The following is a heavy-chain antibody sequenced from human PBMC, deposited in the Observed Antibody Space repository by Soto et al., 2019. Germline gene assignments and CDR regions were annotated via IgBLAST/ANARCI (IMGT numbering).Heavy chain of an antibody. CDR1: GGSFSGYY. D-gene: IGHD3-10*01. Sequence: QVQLQQWGAGLLKPSETLSLTCAVYGGSFSGYYWSWIRQPPGKGLEWIGEINHSGSTNYNPSLKSRVTISVDTSKNQFSRKLSSVTAADTAVYYCARGLDYYGSGSYYNYWGQGTLVTVSS. CDR3: ARGLDYYGSGSYYNY. J-gene: IGHJ4*02. CDR2: INHSGST. V-gene: IGHV4-34*01.